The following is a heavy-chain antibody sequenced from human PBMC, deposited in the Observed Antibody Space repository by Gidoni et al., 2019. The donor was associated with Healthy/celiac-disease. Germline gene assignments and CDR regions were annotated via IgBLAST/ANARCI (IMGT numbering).Heavy chain of an antibody. J-gene: IGHJ4*02. CDR2: ISGSGGST. Sequence: EVQLVESGGGLVQPGGSLRLSCAASGFTFRSYAMSWVRQAPGKGLEWVSAISGSGGSTYYADSVKGRFTISRDNSKNTLYLQMNSLRAEDTAVYYCAKSVVLMVYATKSYYFDYWGQGTLVTVSS. CDR3: AKSVVLMVYATKSYYFDY. V-gene: IGHV3-23*04. D-gene: IGHD2-8*01. CDR1: GFTFRSYA.